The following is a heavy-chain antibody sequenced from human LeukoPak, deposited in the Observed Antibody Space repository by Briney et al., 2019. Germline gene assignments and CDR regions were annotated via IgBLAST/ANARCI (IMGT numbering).Heavy chain of an antibody. CDR1: GFTFSSYS. D-gene: IGHD5-12*01. J-gene: IGHJ6*03. CDR2: ISSSSTYI. Sequence: PGGSLRLSCAASGFTFSSYSMDWVRQAPGKGLEWVSSISSSSTYIYYADSVKGQFTISRDNAKNSLYLQMNSLRAEDTALYYCARHSGYYRRGPDYYYYYMDVWGKGTTVTVSS. CDR3: ARHSGYYRRGPDYYYYYMDV. V-gene: IGHV3-21*01.